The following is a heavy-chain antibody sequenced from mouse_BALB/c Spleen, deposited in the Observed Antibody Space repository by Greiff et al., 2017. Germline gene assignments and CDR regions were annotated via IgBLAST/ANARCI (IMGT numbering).Heavy chain of an antibody. V-gene: IGHV14-4*02. CDR3: NAIYGSGY. J-gene: IGHJ4*01. D-gene: IGHD2-1*01. CDR1: GFNIKDYY. CDR2: IDPENGDT. Sequence: EVKLQQSGAELVRSGASVKLSCTASGFNIKDYYMHWVKQRPEQGLEWIGWIDPENGDTEYAPKFQGKATMTADTSSNTAYLQLSSLTSEDTAVYYCNAIYGSGYWGQGTSVTVSS.